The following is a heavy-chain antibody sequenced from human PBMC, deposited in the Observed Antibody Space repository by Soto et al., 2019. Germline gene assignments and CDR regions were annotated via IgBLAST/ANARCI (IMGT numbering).Heavy chain of an antibody. J-gene: IGHJ6*02. CDR3: AKDLFSMVRGASYYSYGMDV. CDR1: GFTFGDYA. D-gene: IGHD3-10*01. CDR2: IRSKPYDGTT. Sequence: GGSLRLSCTASGFTFGDYAMSWFRQAPGKGLEWVGFIRSKPYDGTTEYAASAKGRFTISRDDSKSIAYLQMNSLKTEDTAVYYRAKDLFSMVRGASYYSYGMDVWGQGTTVTVSS. V-gene: IGHV3-49*03.